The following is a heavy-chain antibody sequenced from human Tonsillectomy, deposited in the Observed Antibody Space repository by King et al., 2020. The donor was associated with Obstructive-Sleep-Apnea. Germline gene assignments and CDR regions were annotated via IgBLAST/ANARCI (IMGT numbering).Heavy chain of an antibody. CDR1: GFTFSSYS. CDR3: AREGYSGYDFYFDY. D-gene: IGHD5-12*01. Sequence: VQLVESGGGLVNPGGSLRLSCAASGFTFSSYSMNWVRQAPGKGLEWVSSISSSSAYIYYADSVKGRFTISRDNAENSLYLQVNSLRAEDTAVYYCAREGYSGYDFYFDYWGQGTLVTVSS. J-gene: IGHJ4*02. CDR2: ISSSSAYI. V-gene: IGHV3-21*01.